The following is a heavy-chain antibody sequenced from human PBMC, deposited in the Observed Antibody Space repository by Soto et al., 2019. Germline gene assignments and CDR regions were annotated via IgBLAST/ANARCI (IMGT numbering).Heavy chain of an antibody. CDR2: IYYSGST. CDR3: ARIAEAAYYFDY. V-gene: IGHV4-39*01. Sequence: PSETLCITCTFSGGSISISSYCWGWIRQPPGKGLEWIGSIYYSGSTYYNPSLKSRVTISVDTSKNQLSLKLSSVTAADTAVYYCARIAEAAYYFDYWGQGTLVTVSS. CDR1: GGSISISSYC. J-gene: IGHJ4*02. D-gene: IGHD6-13*01.